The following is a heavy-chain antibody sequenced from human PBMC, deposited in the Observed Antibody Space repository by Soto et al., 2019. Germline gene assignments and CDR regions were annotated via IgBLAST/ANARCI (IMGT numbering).Heavy chain of an antibody. CDR3: AKGGNYGYYYYYMDV. CDR1: GFTFSSYG. Sequence: GSLRLSCAASGFTFSSYGMHWVRQAPGKGLEWVAVISYDGSNKYYADSVKGRFTISRDNSKNTLYLQMNSLRAEDTAVYYCAKGGNYGYYYYYMDVWGKGTTVTVSS. V-gene: IGHV3-30*18. J-gene: IGHJ6*03. D-gene: IGHD1-7*01. CDR2: ISYDGSNK.